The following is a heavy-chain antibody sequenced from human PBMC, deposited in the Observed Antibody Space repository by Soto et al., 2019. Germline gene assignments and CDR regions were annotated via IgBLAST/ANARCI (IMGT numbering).Heavy chain of an antibody. CDR3: ATGDWSRTNYFDT. Sequence: HLLESGGGLVKPGGSLRLSCEGSGFLFSHYYMSWIRQGPEKRLELVAYISSNSTAFYYADSVKGRFTVSKDDAKKSVFLPMNSVTSDDTATYYCATGDWSRTNYFDTWGQGTHGSVSA. V-gene: IGHV3-11*01. D-gene: IGHD2-2*01. J-gene: IGHJ5*02. CDR1: GFLFSHYY. CDR2: ISSNSTAF.